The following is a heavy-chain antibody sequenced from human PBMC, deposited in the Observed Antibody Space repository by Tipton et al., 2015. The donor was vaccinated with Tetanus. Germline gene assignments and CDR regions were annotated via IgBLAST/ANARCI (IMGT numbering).Heavy chain of an antibody. D-gene: IGHD7-27*01. CDR3: ARRLGPYTGDQIWHFDL. J-gene: IGHJ2*01. CDR2: IYPDDSDT. CDR1: GYSFRLYW. V-gene: IGHV5-51*01. Sequence: VQLVQSGAEVKRPGESLKISCQGSGYSFRLYWIAWVRQMPGKGLEWMGIIYPDDSDTRYSPSFQGQVTISADKSITTAYLQWSNLKASDTAMYYCARRLGPYTGDQIWHFDLWGRGTMVTVSS.